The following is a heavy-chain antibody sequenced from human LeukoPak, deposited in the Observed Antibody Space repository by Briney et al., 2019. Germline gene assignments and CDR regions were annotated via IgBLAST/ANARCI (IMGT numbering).Heavy chain of an antibody. CDR3: AKISSSCFDY. J-gene: IGHJ4*02. D-gene: IGHD6-13*01. V-gene: IGHV3-11*01. CDR2: ISSSGSTI. CDR1: GFTFSDYY. Sequence: GGSMRLSCAASGFTFSDYYMSWIRQAPGKGLEWVSYISSSGSTIYYADSVKGRFTISRDNAKNSLYLQMNSLRAKDTAVYYCAKISSSCFDYWGQGTLVTVSS.